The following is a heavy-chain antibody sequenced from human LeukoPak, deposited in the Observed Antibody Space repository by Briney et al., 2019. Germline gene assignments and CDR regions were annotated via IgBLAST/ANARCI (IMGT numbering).Heavy chain of an antibody. CDR3: ARDFDTLTGSIFDY. J-gene: IGHJ4*02. V-gene: IGHV3-64*01. CDR1: GFTFSSYA. Sequence: GGSLRLSCAASGFTFSSYAMHWVRQAPGKGLEYVSAISSNGGSTYYANSVKGRFTISRDNSKNTLYLQMGSLRAEDTAVYYCARDFDTLTGSIFDYWGQGTLVTVSS. CDR2: ISSNGGST. D-gene: IGHD3-9*01.